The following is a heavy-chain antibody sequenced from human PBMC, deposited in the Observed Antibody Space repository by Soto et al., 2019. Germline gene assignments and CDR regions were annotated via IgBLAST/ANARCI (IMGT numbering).Heavy chain of an antibody. J-gene: IGHJ3*02. Sequence: GGSLRLSCAASGFSFSSYWMTWVRQAPGKGLEWVANIKRDGSERNYVDSVKGRFTISRDNAKNSLYLQMNSLRAEDTAVYYCVRDVGSCSSSTCFDAFDIWGQGTMVTVSS. V-gene: IGHV3-7*01. D-gene: IGHD2-2*01. CDR2: IKRDGSER. CDR1: GFSFSSYW. CDR3: VRDVGSCSSSTCFDAFDI.